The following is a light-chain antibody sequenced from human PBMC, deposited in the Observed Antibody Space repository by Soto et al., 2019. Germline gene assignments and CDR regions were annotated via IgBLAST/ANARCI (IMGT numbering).Light chain of an antibody. Sequence: EIVLTQSPATLSLSPGERATLSCRASQSVSSYLAWYQQQPGQAPRLLIYDASNRATGIPARFSGSGSGTDFPLTISSLEPEDFAVYYCQQRSNWPPAFGQGTRLEIK. CDR2: DAS. V-gene: IGKV3-11*01. J-gene: IGKJ5*01. CDR1: QSVSSY. CDR3: QQRSNWPPA.